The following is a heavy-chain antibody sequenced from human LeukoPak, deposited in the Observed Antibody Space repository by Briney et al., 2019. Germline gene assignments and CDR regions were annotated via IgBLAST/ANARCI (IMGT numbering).Heavy chain of an antibody. D-gene: IGHD2-15*01. CDR2: ISGSNGNT. CDR1: GYTFTNYG. CDR3: ARDRDVVLISAPGY. J-gene: IGHJ4*02. V-gene: IGHV1-18*01. Sequence: ASVKVSCKTSGYTFTNYGVSWVRQDPGQGLEWMGWISGSNGNTKYAQKFQGRATMTTDTSTGTAYMELRSLRFDDTAMYYCARDRDVVLISAPGYWGQGTLVIVSS.